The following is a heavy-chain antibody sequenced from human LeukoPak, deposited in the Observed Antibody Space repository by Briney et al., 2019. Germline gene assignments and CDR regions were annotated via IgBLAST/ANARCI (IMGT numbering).Heavy chain of an antibody. V-gene: IGHV1-2*02. CDR2: INPNSGGT. CDR1: GYTFTGYY. J-gene: IGHJ5*02. CDR3: ATYYDSSGYHGSWFDP. D-gene: IGHD3-22*01. Sequence: GASVKVSCKASGYTFTGYYMHWVRQAPGQGLEWMGWINPNSGGTNYAQKFQGRVTMTRDTSISTAYMELSSLRSEDTAVYYCATYYDSSGYHGSWFDPWGQGTLVTVSS.